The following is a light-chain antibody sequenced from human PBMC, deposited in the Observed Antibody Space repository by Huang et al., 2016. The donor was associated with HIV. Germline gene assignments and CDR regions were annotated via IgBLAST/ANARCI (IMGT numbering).Light chain of an antibody. CDR2: KTS. CDR3: QQYNTFWT. J-gene: IGKJ1*01. Sequence: DIQLTQSLSILSAFVGDRVTITCRASHSVSTCVAWYQQKPGQPPKRLIYKTSTLESGVPSRFSGSGSGTEFTLTITSKQPDDYATYYCQQYNTFWTFGQGTKV. CDR1: HSVSTC. V-gene: IGKV1-5*03.